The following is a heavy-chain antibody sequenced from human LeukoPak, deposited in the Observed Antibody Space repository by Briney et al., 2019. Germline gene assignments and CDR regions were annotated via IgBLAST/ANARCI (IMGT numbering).Heavy chain of an antibody. CDR2: IYYSGST. CDR3: ARDGRISGYYYYTAAFDI. J-gene: IGHJ3*02. Sequence: SETLSLTCTVSGGSISSYYWSWIRQPPGKGLEWIGYIYYSGSTNYNPSLKSRVTISVDTSKNQFSLKLSSVTAADTAVYYCARDGRISGYYYYTAAFDIWGQGTMVTVSS. CDR1: GGSISSYY. V-gene: IGHV4-59*01. D-gene: IGHD3-22*01.